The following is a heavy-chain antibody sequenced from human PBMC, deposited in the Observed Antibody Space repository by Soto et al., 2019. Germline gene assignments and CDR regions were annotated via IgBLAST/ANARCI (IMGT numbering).Heavy chain of an antibody. V-gene: IGHV1-8*01. J-gene: IGHJ4*02. CDR3: ARGGLLMTSSNY. CDR1: GYTFTSYD. CDR2: MNPNSGNT. Sequence: QVQLVQSGAEVTTHGASVKVSCKASGYTFTSYDITWVRQATGQWLEWMGWMNPNSGNTGYAQTFQGIVTMTRNTSISTAYMDLSSLRSEYTAVYYCARGGLLMTSSNYWGQGTLVTGSS. D-gene: IGHD2-2*01.